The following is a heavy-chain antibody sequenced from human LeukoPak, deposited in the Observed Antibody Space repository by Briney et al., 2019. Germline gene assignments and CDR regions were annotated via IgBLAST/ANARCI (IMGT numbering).Heavy chain of an antibody. CDR2: IIPIFGTA. Sequence: ASVKVSCKASGGTFSSYAISWVRQAPGQGLEWMGGIIPIFGTANYAQKFQGRVTITTDESTSTAYMELSSLRSEDTAVYYCARGMDPPYYGMDVWGQGTTVTVSS. CDR3: ARGMDPPYYGMDV. D-gene: IGHD2-8*01. J-gene: IGHJ6*02. CDR1: GGTFSSYA. V-gene: IGHV1-69*05.